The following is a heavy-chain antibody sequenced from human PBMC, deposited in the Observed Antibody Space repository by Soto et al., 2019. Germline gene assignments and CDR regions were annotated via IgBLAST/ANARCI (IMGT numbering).Heavy chain of an antibody. CDR2: IYRTGST. D-gene: IGHD1-7*01. J-gene: IGHJ4*02. V-gene: IGHV4-4*02. CDR1: GGSFTSNNW. Sequence: LSLTCAVSGGSFTSNNWRTWVRQPPGQGLEWIGEIYRTGSTNYNPSLKSRVTISLDKSENQFSLKVTSLTAADTAVYYCASRDPGTSVDYWSQGTLVTVSS. CDR3: ASRDPGTSVDY.